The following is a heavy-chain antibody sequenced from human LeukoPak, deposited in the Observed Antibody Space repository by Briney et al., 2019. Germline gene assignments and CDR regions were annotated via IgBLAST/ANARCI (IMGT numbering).Heavy chain of an antibody. CDR3: AREYCSGGSCYSRPYWYFDL. Sequence: AGGSLRLSCAASGFTFSSYWMSWVRQAPGKGLEWVSSISSSSSYIYYADSVKGRFTISRDNAKNSLYLQMNSLRAEDTAVYYCAREYCSGGSCYSRPYWYFDLWGRGTLVTVSS. D-gene: IGHD2-15*01. J-gene: IGHJ2*01. CDR2: ISSSSSYI. CDR1: GFTFSSYW. V-gene: IGHV3-21*01.